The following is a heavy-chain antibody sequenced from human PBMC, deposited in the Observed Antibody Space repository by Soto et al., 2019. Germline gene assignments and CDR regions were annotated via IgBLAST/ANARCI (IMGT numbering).Heavy chain of an antibody. Sequence: VQLLESGGGLVQPGGSLRLSCAASGFTFSSYAMSWVRQAPGKGLEWVSAISGSGGSTYYADSVKGRFTISRDNSKNTLYLQMNSLRAEDTAVYYCAKAPNYGSGRNNYYFDYWGQGTLVTVSS. D-gene: IGHD3-10*01. CDR3: AKAPNYGSGRNNYYFDY. CDR2: ISGSGGST. J-gene: IGHJ4*02. V-gene: IGHV3-23*01. CDR1: GFTFSSYA.